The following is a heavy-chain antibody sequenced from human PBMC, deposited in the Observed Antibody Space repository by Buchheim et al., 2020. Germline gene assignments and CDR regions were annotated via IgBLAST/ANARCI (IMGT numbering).Heavy chain of an antibody. J-gene: IGHJ5*02. CDR2: ISGNGGST. CDR1: GFPFSSYA. CDR3: AKDSPGYNYGLFDP. Sequence: EVQLLESGGGLVQPGGSLRLSCAASGFPFSSYAMSWVRQAPGEGLEWVSGISGNGGSTYYADSVKGRFTISRDNSKNTPYLQMNSLRAENTAVYYCAKDSPGYNYGLFDPWGKGTL. V-gene: IGHV3-23*01. D-gene: IGHD5-18*01.